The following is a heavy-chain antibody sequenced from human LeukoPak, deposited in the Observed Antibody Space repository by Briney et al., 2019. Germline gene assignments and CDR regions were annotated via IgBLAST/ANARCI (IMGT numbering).Heavy chain of an antibody. CDR2: TYYRSKWYN. CDR3: ARYQATAVDY. Sequence: SQTLSLTCVISGDSVSSNTAAWNWIRQSPSRGLEWLGRTYYRSKWYNDYAVSVKSRITINPDTSKNQFSLQLDSVTPEDAAVYYCARYQATAVDYWGQGTLVTVSS. J-gene: IGHJ4*02. CDR1: GDSVSSNTAA. V-gene: IGHV6-1*01. D-gene: IGHD1-1*01.